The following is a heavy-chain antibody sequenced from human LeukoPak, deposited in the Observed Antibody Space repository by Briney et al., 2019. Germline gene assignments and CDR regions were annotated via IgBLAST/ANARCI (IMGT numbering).Heavy chain of an antibody. V-gene: IGHV4-59*01. D-gene: IGHD2-21*02. Sequence: PSETLSLTCSVSGDSITNARWTWIRQPPGKGLEWIGCIYYSGSTNYNPSLKSRVAISVDMSNNQFSLRLSSVTAADTAIYYCARESIETDMTMFDYWGQGALVTVSS. CDR1: GDSITNAR. J-gene: IGHJ4*02. CDR2: IYYSGST. CDR3: ARESIETDMTMFDY.